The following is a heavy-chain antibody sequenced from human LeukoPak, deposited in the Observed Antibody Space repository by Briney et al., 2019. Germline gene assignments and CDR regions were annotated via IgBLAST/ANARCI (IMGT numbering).Heavy chain of an antibody. CDR2: INHSGST. CDR3: ARTGSSSSGSLGC. J-gene: IGHJ4*02. Sequence: SETLSLTCAAYGGSFSGYYWSWIRQPPGKGLEWIGEINHSGSTNYNPSLKSRVTISVDTSKNQFSLKLSSVTAADTAVYYCARTGSSSSGSLGCWGQGTLVTVSS. CDR1: GGSFSGYY. D-gene: IGHD6-6*01. V-gene: IGHV4-34*01.